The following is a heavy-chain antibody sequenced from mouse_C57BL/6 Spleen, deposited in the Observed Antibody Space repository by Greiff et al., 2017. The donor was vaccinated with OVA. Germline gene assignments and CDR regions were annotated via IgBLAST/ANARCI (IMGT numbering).Heavy chain of an antibody. Sequence: DVHLVESGGDLVKPGGSLKLSCAASGFTFSSYGMSWVRQTPDKRLEWVATISSGGSYTYYPDSVKGRFTISRDNAKNTLYLQMSSLKSEDTAMYYCARLDSSGRFAYWGQGTLVTVSA. V-gene: IGHV5-6*01. J-gene: IGHJ3*01. CDR3: ARLDSSGRFAY. CDR1: GFTFSSYG. D-gene: IGHD3-2*02. CDR2: ISSGGSYT.